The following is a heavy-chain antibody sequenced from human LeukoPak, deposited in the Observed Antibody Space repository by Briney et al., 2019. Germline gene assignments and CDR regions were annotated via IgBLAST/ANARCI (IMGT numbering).Heavy chain of an antibody. J-gene: IGHJ6*03. D-gene: IGHD3-16*01. CDR3: AREGGHYYYIDV. CDR2: TYYRSNCPN. Sequence: SQTLSLTCAISGDSVSSNSAAWHWVRQSPSSGLEWLGRTYYRSNCPNDYAVSMKGPITIKPDTSKNQSSLQLISVTPDDTAVYFCAREGGHYYYIDVWGKGTTVTVSS. CDR1: GDSVSSNSAA. V-gene: IGHV6-1*01.